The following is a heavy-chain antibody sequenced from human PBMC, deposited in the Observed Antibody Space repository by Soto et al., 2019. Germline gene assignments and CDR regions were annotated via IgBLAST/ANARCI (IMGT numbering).Heavy chain of an antibody. CDR3: ARDPPPPDY. V-gene: IGHV1-18*01. Sequence: ASVKVSCKASGYTFASYAISWMRQAPGQGLEGMGWISAYNGNTNYAQKRQSRVTMTTDTSTSTAYMELRSLRSDDTAVYYCARDPPPPDYWGQGTLVTVSS. CDR1: GYTFASYA. CDR2: ISAYNGNT. J-gene: IGHJ4*02.